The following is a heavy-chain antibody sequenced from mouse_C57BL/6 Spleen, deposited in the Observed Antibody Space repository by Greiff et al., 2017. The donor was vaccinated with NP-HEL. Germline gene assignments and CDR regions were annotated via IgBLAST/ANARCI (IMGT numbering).Heavy chain of an antibody. CDR1: GYTFTSYW. J-gene: IGHJ4*01. V-gene: IGHV1-74*01. D-gene: IGHD2-1*01. CDR3: ASYYYGNSNYYAMDY. CDR2: IHPSDSDT. Sequence: QVQLKQPGAELVKPGASVKVSCKASGYTFTSYWMHWVKQRPGQGLEWIGRIHPSDSDTNYNQKFKGKATLTVDKSSSTAYMQLSSLTSEDSAVYYCASYYYGNSNYYAMDYWGQGTSVTVSS.